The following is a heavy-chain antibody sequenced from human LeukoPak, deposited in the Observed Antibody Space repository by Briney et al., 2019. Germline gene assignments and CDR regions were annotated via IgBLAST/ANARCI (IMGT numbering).Heavy chain of an antibody. CDR2: INPNTGGT. J-gene: IGHJ5*01. D-gene: IGHD2-15*01. Sequence: ASVKVSCKASGYSFTDYSMHWVRQAPGQGLEWMGWINPNTGGTDYAQEFRGRVTMTRDTSISTAYMELSRLRSDDMAVYYCARIAIPGRHYFDPWGQGTLVTVSS. CDR3: ARIAIPGRHYFDP. V-gene: IGHV1-2*02. CDR1: GYSFTDYS.